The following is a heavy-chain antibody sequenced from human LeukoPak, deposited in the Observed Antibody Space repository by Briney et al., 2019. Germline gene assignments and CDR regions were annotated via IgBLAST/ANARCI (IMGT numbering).Heavy chain of an antibody. CDR3: ARDPPSSYYYYYGMDV. Sequence: ASVKVSCKASGYTFTSYYMHWVRQAPGQGLEWMGIINPSGGSTSYAQKFQGRVTMTRDTSTSTVYMELSSLRSEDTAVYYCARDPPSSYYYYYGMDVWGQGTTVTVSS. J-gene: IGHJ6*02. CDR2: INPSGGST. CDR1: GYTFTSYY. D-gene: IGHD2-2*01. V-gene: IGHV1-46*01.